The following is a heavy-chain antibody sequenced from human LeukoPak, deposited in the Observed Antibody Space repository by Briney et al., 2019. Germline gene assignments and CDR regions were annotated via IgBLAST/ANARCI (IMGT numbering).Heavy chain of an antibody. CDR1: GGSLSGYY. CDR3: ARRRWLQSLGDAFDI. Sequence: SETLSLTCTVSGGSLSGYYGTWIRQPPGKGLEWIGYIYYRGTTNYNPSLESRVTISVDTSKNQFSLKLTSVTAADTAVYYCARRRWLQSLGDAFDIWGLGTMVTVSS. J-gene: IGHJ3*02. V-gene: IGHV4-59*08. D-gene: IGHD5-24*01. CDR2: IYYRGTT.